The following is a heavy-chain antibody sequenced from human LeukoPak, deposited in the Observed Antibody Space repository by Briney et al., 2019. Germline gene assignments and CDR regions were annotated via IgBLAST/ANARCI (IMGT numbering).Heavy chain of an antibody. V-gene: IGHV3-30-3*01. CDR3: AKDPGGGYDSIVPLYYFDY. Sequence: PGGSLRLSCAASGFTFSSYAMHWVRQAPGKGLEWVAVISYDGSNKYYADSVKGRFTISRDNSKNTLYLQMNSLRAEDTAVYYCAKDPGGGYDSIVPLYYFDYWGQGTLVTVSS. J-gene: IGHJ4*02. CDR1: GFTFSSYA. CDR2: ISYDGSNK. D-gene: IGHD5-12*01.